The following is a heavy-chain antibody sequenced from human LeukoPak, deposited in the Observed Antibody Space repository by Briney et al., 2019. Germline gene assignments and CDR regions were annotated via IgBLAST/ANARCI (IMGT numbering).Heavy chain of an antibody. CDR2: ISSSGSTI. CDR3: ARDGQDIVVVPAATGAFDI. J-gene: IGHJ3*02. Sequence: GGSLRLSCAASGFTFSSYEMNWVRQAPGKGLEWVSYISSSGSTIYYADSVKGRFTTSRDNAKNSLYLQMNSLRAEDTAVYYCARDGQDIVVVPAATGAFDIWGQGTMVTVSS. V-gene: IGHV3-48*03. CDR1: GFTFSSYE. D-gene: IGHD2-2*01.